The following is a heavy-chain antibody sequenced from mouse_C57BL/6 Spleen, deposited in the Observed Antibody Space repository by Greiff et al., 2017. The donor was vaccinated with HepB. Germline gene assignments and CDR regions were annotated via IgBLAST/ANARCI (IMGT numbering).Heavy chain of an antibody. CDR1: GFNIKDDY. J-gene: IGHJ3*01. CDR3: TTSFGYDSGFAY. CDR2: IDPENGDT. D-gene: IGHD2-2*01. Sequence: EVKLQESGAELVRPGASVKLSCTASGFNIKDDYMHWVKQRPEQGLEWIGWIDPENGDTEYASKFQGKATITADTSSNTAYLQLSSLTSEDTAVYYCTTSFGYDSGFAYWGQGTLVTVSA. V-gene: IGHV14-4*01.